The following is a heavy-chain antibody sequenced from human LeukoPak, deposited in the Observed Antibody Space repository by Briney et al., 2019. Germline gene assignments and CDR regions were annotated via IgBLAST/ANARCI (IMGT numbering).Heavy chain of an antibody. CDR1: GGSISSSSYY. J-gene: IGHJ4*02. CDR2: IYYSGST. V-gene: IGHV4-39*01. Sequence: PSETLSLTCTVSGGSISSSSYYWGWIRQPPGKGLEWIGSIYYSGSTYYNPSLKSRVTISVDTSKNQFSLKLSSVTAADTAVYYCARLSYYLEDYFDYWGQGTLVTVSS. D-gene: IGHD3-10*01. CDR3: ARLSYYLEDYFDY.